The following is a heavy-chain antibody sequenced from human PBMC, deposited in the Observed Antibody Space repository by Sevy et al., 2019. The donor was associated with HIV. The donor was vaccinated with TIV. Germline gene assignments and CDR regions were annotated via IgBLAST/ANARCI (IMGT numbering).Heavy chain of an antibody. CDR3: ARARYYYDSSGLNWFDP. CDR1: GYTFTSYG. V-gene: IGHV1-18*04. CDR2: ISAYNGNT. D-gene: IGHD3-22*01. J-gene: IGHJ5*02. Sequence: ASVKVSCKASGYTFTSYGISWVRQAPGQGLEWMGWISAYNGNTNYAQKLQGRVTMTTDTSTSTAYMELRSLRSDDTAVYYCARARYYYDSSGLNWFDPWGQGTLVTVSS.